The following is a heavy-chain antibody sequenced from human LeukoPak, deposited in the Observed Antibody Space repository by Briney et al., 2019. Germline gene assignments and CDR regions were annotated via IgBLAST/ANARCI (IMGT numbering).Heavy chain of an antibody. CDR1: GGSINSYF. Sequence: SETLSLTCTVSGGSINSYFWSWIRQPAGKGLEWIGRIYTSGNTIYNPSLKSRVTIPVDTSKNQYSLKLSSVTAADTAVYYCARHKYCSGGSCYIRSFDYWGQGTLVTVSS. CDR2: IYTSGNT. J-gene: IGHJ4*02. D-gene: IGHD2-15*01. CDR3: ARHKYCSGGSCYIRSFDY. V-gene: IGHV4-4*07.